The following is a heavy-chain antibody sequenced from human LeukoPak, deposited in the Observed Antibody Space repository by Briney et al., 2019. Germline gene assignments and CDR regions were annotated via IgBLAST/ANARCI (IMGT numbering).Heavy chain of an antibody. D-gene: IGHD2-2*02. Sequence: SVKVSCQASGGTFSSYAISWVRQAPGPGLEWMGGIIPIFCTANYPQKFQGRVTITADESTSTAYMELSSLRSEDTAVYYCARSAVSAIQGYCSSTSCHRRWFDPWGQGTLVTVSS. CDR2: IIPIFCTA. CDR3: ARSAVSAIQGYCSSTSCHRRWFDP. CDR1: GGTFSSYA. V-gene: IGHV1-69*01. J-gene: IGHJ5*02.